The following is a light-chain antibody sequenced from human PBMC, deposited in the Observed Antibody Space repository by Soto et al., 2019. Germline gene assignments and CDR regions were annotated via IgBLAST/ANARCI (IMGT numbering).Light chain of an antibody. CDR1: SSDVGGYNY. V-gene: IGLV2-14*01. CDR2: DVS. J-gene: IGLJ1*01. CDR3: SSYTSSSPYV. Sequence: ALTQPASVSGSPGQSITTSCTGTSSDVGGYNYVSWYQQHPGKAPKLMIYDVSNRPSGVSNRFSGSKSGNTASLTISGLQAEDEADYYCSSYTSSSPYVFGTGTKVTVL.